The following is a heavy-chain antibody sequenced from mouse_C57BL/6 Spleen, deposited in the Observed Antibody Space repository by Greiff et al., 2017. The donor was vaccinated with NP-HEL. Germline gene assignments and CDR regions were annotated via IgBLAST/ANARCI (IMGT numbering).Heavy chain of an antibody. Sequence: DVQLQESGPGLVKPSQSLSLTCSVTGYSITSGYYWNWIRQFPGNKLEWMGYISYDGSNNYNPSLKNRISITRDTSKNQFFLKLNSVTTEDTATYYCARGGAYYSLAYWGQGTLVTVSA. CDR3: ARGGAYYSLAY. CDR1: GYSITSGYY. CDR2: ISYDGSN. D-gene: IGHD2-12*01. J-gene: IGHJ3*01. V-gene: IGHV3-6*01.